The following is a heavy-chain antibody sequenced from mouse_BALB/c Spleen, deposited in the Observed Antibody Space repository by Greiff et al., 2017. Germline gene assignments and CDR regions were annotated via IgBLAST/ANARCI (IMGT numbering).Heavy chain of an antibody. D-gene: IGHD5-1*01. CDR3: ARGEYDCAMDY. Sequence: EVKLMESGGGLVKPGGSLKLSCAASGFTFSSYAMSWVRQTPEKRLEWVASISSGGSTYYPDSVKGRFTISRDNARNILYLQMSSLRSEDTAMYYCARGEYDCAMDYWGQGTSVTVSS. V-gene: IGHV5-6-5*01. CDR2: ISSGGST. CDR1: GFTFSSYA. J-gene: IGHJ4*01.